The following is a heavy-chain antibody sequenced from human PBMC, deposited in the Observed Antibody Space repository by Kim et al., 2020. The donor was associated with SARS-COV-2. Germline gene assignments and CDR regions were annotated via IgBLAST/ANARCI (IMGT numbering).Heavy chain of an antibody. CDR2: IYHSGST. CDR1: GGSISSGGYS. Sequence: SETLSLTCAVSGGSISSGGYSWSWIRQPPGKGLEWIGYIYHSGSTYYNPSLKSRVTISVDRSKNQFSLKLSSVTAADTAVYYCARAGWFGESPKFYYYGMDVWGQGTTVTVSS. J-gene: IGHJ6*02. D-gene: IGHD3-10*01. CDR3: ARAGWFGESPKFYYYGMDV. V-gene: IGHV4-30-2*01.